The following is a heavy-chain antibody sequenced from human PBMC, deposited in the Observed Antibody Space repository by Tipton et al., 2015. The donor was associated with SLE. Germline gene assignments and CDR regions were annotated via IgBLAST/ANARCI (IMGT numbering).Heavy chain of an antibody. CDR1: GGSFSGYY. V-gene: IGHV4-34*01. Sequence: TLSLTCAVNGGSFSGYYWNWIRQTPGKGLEWIGEVHHGGSTNFNPSLKRRVTISVDPSNYQVSLNLSSVTAADTAVYYCARGRHIVVVIPGGRDYGLDVWGQGTTVTVSS. D-gene: IGHD2-21*01. CDR3: ARGRHIVVVIPGGRDYGLDV. CDR2: VHHGGST. J-gene: IGHJ6*02.